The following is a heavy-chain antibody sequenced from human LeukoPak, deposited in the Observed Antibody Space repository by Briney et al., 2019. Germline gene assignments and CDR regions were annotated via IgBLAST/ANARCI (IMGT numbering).Heavy chain of an antibody. CDR3: ARALLADYGMDV. CDR2: INPNSGGT. Sequence: ASVKVSCKASGYTFTAFHMHWVRQAPGQGLEWMGSINPNSGGTNSAQKFQDRVTMTRDTSITTAYMELSRLRSDDTAVYYCARALLADYGMDVWGQGTTVTVSS. CDR1: GYTFTAFH. V-gene: IGHV1-2*02. J-gene: IGHJ6*02.